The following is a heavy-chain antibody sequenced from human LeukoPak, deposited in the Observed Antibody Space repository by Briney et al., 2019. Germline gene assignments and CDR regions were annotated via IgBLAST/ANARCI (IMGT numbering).Heavy chain of an antibody. J-gene: IGHJ4*02. Sequence: GASVKVSCRASGYNFSAYGMTWVRQAPGQGREWMGWVTSDNRDTKYAPKFQGRVTMTPDMSSTTAYMELRSLRSDDTAVYYCARGSHEYWNDYWGQGTLVTVSS. D-gene: IGHD1-1*01. V-gene: IGHV1-18*01. CDR1: GYNFSAYG. CDR2: VTSDNRDT. CDR3: ARGSHEYWNDY.